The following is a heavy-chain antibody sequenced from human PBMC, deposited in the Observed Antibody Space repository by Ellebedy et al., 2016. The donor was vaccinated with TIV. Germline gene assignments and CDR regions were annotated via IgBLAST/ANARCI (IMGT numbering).Heavy chain of an antibody. CDR3: ARESLNWNYYYYMDV. J-gene: IGHJ6*03. V-gene: IGHV3-48*04. Sequence: GESLKISCAASGFTFSSYSMNWVRQAPGKGLEWVSYISSSSSTIYYADSVKGRFTISRDNAKNSLYLQMNSLRAEDTALYHCARESLNWNYYYYMDVWGKGTTVTVSS. CDR1: GFTFSSYS. CDR2: ISSSSSTI. D-gene: IGHD1-1*01.